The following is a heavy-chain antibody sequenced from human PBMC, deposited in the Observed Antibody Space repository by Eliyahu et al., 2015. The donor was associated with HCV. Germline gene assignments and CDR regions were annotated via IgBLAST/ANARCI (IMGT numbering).Heavy chain of an antibody. Sequence: EVQLVESGGGLVQPGGSLXLSCAASGFTFSXXWMSWVRQAPGKGLEWVANIKQDGSEKYYVDSVKGRFTISRDNAKNSLYLQMNSLRAEDTAVYYCARVIRSRIVVVPAARNSYYYYMDVWGKGTTVTVSS. D-gene: IGHD2-2*01. CDR3: ARVIRSRIVVVPAARNSYYYYMDV. CDR2: IKQDGSEK. CDR1: GFTFSXXW. J-gene: IGHJ6*03. V-gene: IGHV3-7*03.